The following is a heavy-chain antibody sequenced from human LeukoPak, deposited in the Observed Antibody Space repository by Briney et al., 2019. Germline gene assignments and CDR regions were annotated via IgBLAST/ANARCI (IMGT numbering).Heavy chain of an antibody. D-gene: IGHD5-24*01. CDR2: ISWNSGSI. Sequence: GGSLRLSCAASGFTFDDYAMHWVRQAPGKGLEWVSGISWNSGSIGYADSVKGRFTISRDNAKNSLYLQLNSLRAEDTAVFYCARRWSPGYMDVWGKGTSVTISS. CDR3: ARRWSPGYMDV. V-gene: IGHV3-9*01. J-gene: IGHJ6*03. CDR1: GFTFDDYA.